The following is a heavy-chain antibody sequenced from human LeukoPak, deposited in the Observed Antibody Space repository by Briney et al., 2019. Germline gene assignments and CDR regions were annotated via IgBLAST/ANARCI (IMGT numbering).Heavy chain of an antibody. CDR2: IYASGST. J-gene: IGHJ4*02. D-gene: IGHD2-21*01. Sequence: PSGTLSLTCTASGDSFSSYYWTWVRQPAGKGLEWIGRIYASGSTNYNPAHKGRVTMSVDTSKNQFSLRLTSVSAADAAVYYCTSTQVWSCGLQFDHWGQGTLVTVSS. CDR1: GDSFSSYY. V-gene: IGHV4-4*07. CDR3: TSTQVWSCGLQFDH.